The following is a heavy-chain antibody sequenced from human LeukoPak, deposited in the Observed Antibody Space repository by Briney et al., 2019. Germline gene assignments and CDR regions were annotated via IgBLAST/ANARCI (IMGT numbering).Heavy chain of an antibody. CDR3: ARQGTWGDYAWFDP. D-gene: IGHD4-17*01. V-gene: IGHV5-51*01. J-gene: IGHJ5*02. Sequence: GESLKISFKGSGCRFTSYWIGWVRPMPGKGLEWMGIIYPGDSDTRYSPSFQGQVTISADKSISTAYLQWSSLKASDTAMYYCARQGTWGDYAWFDPWGQGTLVTVSA. CDR1: GCRFTSYW. CDR2: IYPGDSDT.